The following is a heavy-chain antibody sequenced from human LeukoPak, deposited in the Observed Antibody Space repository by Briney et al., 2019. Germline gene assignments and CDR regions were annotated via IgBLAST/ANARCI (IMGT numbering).Heavy chain of an antibody. J-gene: IGHJ4*02. D-gene: IGHD3-22*01. CDR1: GFTFSSYA. CDR2: ISGSGGST. V-gene: IGHV3-23*01. Sequence: GGSPRLSCAASGFTFSSYAMSWVRQAPGKGLEWVSAISGSGGSTYYADSVKGRFTISRDNSKNTLYLQMNSLRAEDTAVYYCAKGLAYDSRSYFDYWGQGTLVTVSS. CDR3: AKGLAYDSRSYFDY.